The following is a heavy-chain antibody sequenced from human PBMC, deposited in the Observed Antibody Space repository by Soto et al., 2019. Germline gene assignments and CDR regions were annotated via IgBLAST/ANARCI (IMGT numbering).Heavy chain of an antibody. J-gene: IGHJ6*02. CDR1: WYSFTSYW. CDR3: ARLGYYDYYGMDV. D-gene: IGHD7-27*01. V-gene: IGHV5-10-1*01. CDR2: IDPSDSYT. Sequence: CRGSWYSFTSYWISWVRQMPGKGLEWMGRIDPSDSYTNYSPSFQGHVTISADKSISTAYLQWSSLKASDTAMYYCARLGYYDYYGMDVWGQGTTVTVSS.